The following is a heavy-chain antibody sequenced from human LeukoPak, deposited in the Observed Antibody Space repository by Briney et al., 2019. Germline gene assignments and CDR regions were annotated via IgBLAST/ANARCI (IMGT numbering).Heavy chain of an antibody. J-gene: IGHJ4*02. CDR3: ARGRGATVITNFDY. CDR2: ISPGVSDT. Sequence: GESLKISCKSSGYTFTGYWIGWVRQMPGKGLEWMGIISPGVSDTRYSPSFQGQVTMSADKSINTAYLQWGSLKASDTAMYYCARGRGATVITNFDYWGQGTLVSVSS. CDR1: GYTFTGYW. V-gene: IGHV5-51*01. D-gene: IGHD4-23*01.